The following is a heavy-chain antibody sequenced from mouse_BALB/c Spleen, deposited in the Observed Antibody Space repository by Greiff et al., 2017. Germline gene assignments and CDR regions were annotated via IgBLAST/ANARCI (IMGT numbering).Heavy chain of an antibody. CDR1: GYTFSSYW. CDR3: ARAYYGNYGYAMDY. V-gene: IGHV1-9*01. D-gene: IGHD2-10*01. Sequence: QVQLKESGAELMKPGASVKISCKATGYTFSSYWIEWVKQRPGHGLEWIGEILPGSGSTNYNEKFKGKATFTADTSSNTAYMQLSSLTSEDSAVYYCARAYYGNYGYAMDYWGQGTSVTVSS. J-gene: IGHJ4*01. CDR2: ILPGSGST.